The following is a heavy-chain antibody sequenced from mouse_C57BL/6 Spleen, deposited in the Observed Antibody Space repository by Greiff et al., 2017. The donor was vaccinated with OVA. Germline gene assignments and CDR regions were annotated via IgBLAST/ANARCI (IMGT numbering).Heavy chain of an antibody. CDR3: ARGDGWDY. Sequence: QVQLQQPGAELVMPGASVKLSCKASGYTFTSYWMHWVKQRPGQGLEWIGEIDPSDSYTNYNQKFKGKSTLTVDKSSSTAYMQLSSLTSEDSAVYYCARGDGWDYWGQGTTLTVSS. V-gene: IGHV1-69*01. CDR2: IDPSDSYT. D-gene: IGHD2-3*01. J-gene: IGHJ2*01. CDR1: GYTFTSYW.